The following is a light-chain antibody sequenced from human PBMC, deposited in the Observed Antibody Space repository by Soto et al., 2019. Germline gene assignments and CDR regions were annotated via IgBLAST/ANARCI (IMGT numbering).Light chain of an antibody. V-gene: IGKV3-11*01. CDR2: DAS. CDR1: QSVSSY. Sequence: EIVLTQSPATLSLSPGERATLSCRASQSVSSYLAWYQQKPGQAPRLLIYDASNRAIGIPARFSGSGSGTAFPLPISSLEPEDFAVYYSQQRTNCPRLTFRGGTKAEIK. CDR3: QQRTNCPRLT. J-gene: IGKJ4*01.